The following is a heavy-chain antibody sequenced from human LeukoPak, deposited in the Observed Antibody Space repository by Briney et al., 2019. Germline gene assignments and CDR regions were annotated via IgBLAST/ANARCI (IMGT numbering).Heavy chain of an antibody. CDR3: AREWLWPYYYGMDV. CDR2: IHHNGEIT. D-gene: IGHD3-22*01. J-gene: IGHJ6*02. V-gene: IGHV3-64*04. CDR1: GFTLFWHV. Sequence: QSGGSLRLSCSASGFTLFWHVMHWVRQAPGKALEYVSFIHHNGEITSYADSVRGRFTVSRDNSKNTLYLQMNSLRAEDTAVYYCAREWLWPYYYGMDVWGQGTTVTVSS.